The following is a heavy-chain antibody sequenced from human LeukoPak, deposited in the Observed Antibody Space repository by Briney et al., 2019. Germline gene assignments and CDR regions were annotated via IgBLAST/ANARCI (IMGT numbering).Heavy chain of an antibody. J-gene: IGHJ3*02. CDR3: ARNKFDAFDI. V-gene: IGHV4-61*01. CDR1: GGSFSSGSYY. CDR2: IYYSGST. D-gene: IGHD2/OR15-2a*01. Sequence: KSSETLSLTCTVSGGSFSSGSYYWSWIRQPPGKGLEWIGYIYYSGSTNYNPSLKSRVTISVDTSKNQFSLKLSSVTAADTAVYYCARNKFDAFDIWGQGTMVTVSS.